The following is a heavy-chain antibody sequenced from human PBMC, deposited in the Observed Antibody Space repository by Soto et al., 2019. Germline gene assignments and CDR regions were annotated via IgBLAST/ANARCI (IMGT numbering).Heavy chain of an antibody. V-gene: IGHV1-58*01. CDR1: GFTFTSSA. Sequence: QMQLVQSGPEVKKPGTSVKVSCKASGFTFTSSAVQWVRQARGQRLEWIGWIVVGSGNTNYAQKFQERVTITRDMSTSTAYMELSSLRSEDTAVYYCAATSYSGSYYSAFDIWGQGTMVTVSS. J-gene: IGHJ3*02. CDR2: IVVGSGNT. CDR3: AATSYSGSYYSAFDI. D-gene: IGHD1-26*01.